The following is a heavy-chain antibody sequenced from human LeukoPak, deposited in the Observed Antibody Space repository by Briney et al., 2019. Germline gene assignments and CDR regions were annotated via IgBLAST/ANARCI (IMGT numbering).Heavy chain of an antibody. CDR2: INHSGST. J-gene: IGHJ6*02. CDR1: GGSFSGYY. CDR3: ARAGPDGMDV. V-gene: IGHV4-34*01. Sequence: SETLSLTCAVYGGSFSGYYWSWIRQPPGKGLEWIGEINHSGSTNYNPSLKSRVTISVDTSKSQFSLKLSSVTAADTAVYYCARAGPDGMDVWGQGTTVTVSS.